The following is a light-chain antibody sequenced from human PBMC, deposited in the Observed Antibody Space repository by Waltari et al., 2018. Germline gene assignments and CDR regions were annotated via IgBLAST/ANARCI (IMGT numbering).Light chain of an antibody. CDR2: RVS. J-gene: IGKJ3*01. CDR1: HNLVHSDGNTY. CDR3: MQGSHWPPT. Sequence: DVVMTQSPLSLPVTLGQPASVCCSPSHNLVHSDGNTYLLWFQQRPGQPPRRLIYRVSNRDSGVPDRFSASGSGTYFTMRISRVEAEDVGVYYCMQGSHWPPTFGPGTKVEI. V-gene: IGKV2-30*02.